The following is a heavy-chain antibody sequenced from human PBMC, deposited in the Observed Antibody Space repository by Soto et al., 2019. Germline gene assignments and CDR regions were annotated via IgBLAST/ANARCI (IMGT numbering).Heavy chain of an antibody. D-gene: IGHD3-3*01. CDR3: ATRVEFWSSYFTPYYFDY. Sequence: GASVKVSCKVSGYTLTELSMHWVRQAPGKGLEWMGGFDPEDGETIYAQKFQDRVTMTEDTSTDTAYMELSSLRSEDTAVFYCATRVEFWSSYFTPYYFDYWGQGTLVTVSS. CDR1: GYTLTELS. J-gene: IGHJ4*02. V-gene: IGHV1-24*01. CDR2: FDPEDGET.